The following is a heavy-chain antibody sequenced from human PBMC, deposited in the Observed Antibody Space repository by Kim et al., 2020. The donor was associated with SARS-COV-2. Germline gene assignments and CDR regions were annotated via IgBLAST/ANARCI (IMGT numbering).Heavy chain of an antibody. Sequence: GGSLRLSCAASGFTFSSYGMHWVRQAPGKGLEWVAVISYDGSNKYYADSVKGRFTISRDNSKNTLYLQMNSLRAEDTAVYYCARGEEGIAAAHLPYYYYGMDVWGQGTTVTVSS. J-gene: IGHJ6*02. CDR3: ARGEEGIAAAHLPYYYYGMDV. CDR2: ISYDGSNK. V-gene: IGHV3-33*05. CDR1: GFTFSSYG. D-gene: IGHD6-13*01.